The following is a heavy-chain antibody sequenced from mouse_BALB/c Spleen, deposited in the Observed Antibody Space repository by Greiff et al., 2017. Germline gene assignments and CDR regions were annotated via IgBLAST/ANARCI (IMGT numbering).Heavy chain of an antibody. D-gene: IGHD2-1*01. Sequence: VKLQQSGPGLVAPSQSLSITCTASGSSLTSYCVSWVRQPPGKGLEWLGVIWGDGSTNYHSALISRMSISKGNSKSQVFLKLNSLQTDDTATYYCAKGDGTAFDYWGQGTTLTVSS. J-gene: IGHJ2*01. CDR1: GSSLTSYC. V-gene: IGHV2-3*01. CDR3: AKGDGTAFDY. CDR2: IWGDGST.